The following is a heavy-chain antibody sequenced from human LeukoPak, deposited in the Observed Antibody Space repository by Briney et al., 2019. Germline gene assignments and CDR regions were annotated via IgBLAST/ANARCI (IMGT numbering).Heavy chain of an antibody. D-gene: IGHD3-10*02. CDR3: AELGITMIGGV. CDR2: ISSSSSYI. CDR1: GFTFSSYA. J-gene: IGHJ6*04. V-gene: IGHV3-21*01. Sequence: GGSLRLSCAASGFTFSSYAMSWVRQAPGKGLEWVSSISSSSSYIYYADSVKGRFTISRDNAKNSLYLQMNSLRAEDTAVYYCAELGITMIGGVWGKGTTVTISS.